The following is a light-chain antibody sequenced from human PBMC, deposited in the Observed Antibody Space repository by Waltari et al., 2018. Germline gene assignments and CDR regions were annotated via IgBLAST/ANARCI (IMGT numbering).Light chain of an antibody. CDR2: EGT. CDR3: CSYAGSTTFLYV. Sequence: QSALTPPASVSGSPGQSLTIPCSGSINHLGTYNLVPCYQQPPGKAPKLMIYEGTERPSGVSNRFSGSKSGNTASLTISGLQAEDEADYYCCSYAGSTTFLYVFGTGTKVTVL. CDR1: INHLGTYNL. J-gene: IGLJ1*01. V-gene: IGLV2-23*01.